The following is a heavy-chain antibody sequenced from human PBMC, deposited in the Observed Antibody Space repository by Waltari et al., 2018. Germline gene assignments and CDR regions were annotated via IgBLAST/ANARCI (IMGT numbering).Heavy chain of an antibody. V-gene: IGHV4-59*08. CDR3: SRVAGALVYCSGSHFDC. CDR1: GGSISSYY. J-gene: IGHJ4*02. CDR2: SYNSGST. Sequence: QVQLQESGPGLVKPSETLYLTCTVSGGSISSYYWSWIRQPPGKGLECIGRSYNSGSTNYNPSLKSRVTISVDTSNNQFSLKLSSVTAADTAVYYWSRVAGALVYCSGSHFDCWGQGTLVTVSS. D-gene: IGHD3-10*01.